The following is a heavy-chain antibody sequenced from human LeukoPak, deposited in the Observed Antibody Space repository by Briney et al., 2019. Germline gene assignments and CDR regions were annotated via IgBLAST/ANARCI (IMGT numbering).Heavy chain of an antibody. D-gene: IGHD5-12*01. CDR3: AKDNVKVTTIRRVPHYMDV. J-gene: IGHJ6*03. Sequence: GGSLRLSCAASGFTFSKYGMYWVRQAPGKGLEWVAFIRNDGRNKYYTDSVKGRFTISRDNSKNTLYLQMNSLRAEDTAVHYCAKDNVKVTTIRRVPHYMDVWGKGTTVTISS. CDR1: GFTFSKYG. V-gene: IGHV3-30*02. CDR2: IRNDGRNK.